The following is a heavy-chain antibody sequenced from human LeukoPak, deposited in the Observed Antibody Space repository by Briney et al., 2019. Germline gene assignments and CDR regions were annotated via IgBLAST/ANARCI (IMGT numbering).Heavy chain of an antibody. V-gene: IGHV1-2*02. CDR2: INSKTGDT. Sequence: ASVKVSCKASGYTFTDYYMHWVRQAPGRGLEWMGWINSKTGDTLYAQKFQVRVTMTRDTSIGTAYMGLSRLSSDDTAVYYCTRDRHMDVWGKGTTVTVSS. J-gene: IGHJ6*03. CDR3: TRDRHMDV. CDR1: GYTFTDYY.